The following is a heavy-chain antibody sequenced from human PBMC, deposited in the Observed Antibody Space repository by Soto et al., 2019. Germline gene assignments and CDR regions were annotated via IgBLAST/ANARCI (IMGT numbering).Heavy chain of an antibody. V-gene: IGHV3-7*01. Sequence: TGGSLRLSCAASGFTFSGYWMSWLRQAPGKGLEWVANIKQDGSEKYFLDSVKGRFSISRDNAEKSLYLQMDSLRVDDTAVYYCARDASGWSQYWGQGTLVTVSS. CDR1: GFTFSGYW. CDR2: IKQDGSEK. CDR3: ARDASGWSQY. D-gene: IGHD6-19*01. J-gene: IGHJ4*02.